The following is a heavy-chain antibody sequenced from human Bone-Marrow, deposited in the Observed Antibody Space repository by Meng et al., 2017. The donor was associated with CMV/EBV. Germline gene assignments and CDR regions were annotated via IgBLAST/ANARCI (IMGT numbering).Heavy chain of an antibody. D-gene: IGHD3-16*01. CDR2: IDPGSGTT. J-gene: IGHJ6*02. V-gene: IGHV1-46*02. CDR1: YTFENYY. CDR3: ARAPWSSNTLGEFGLDV. Sequence: YTFENYYIYWLRQAPGQGREWMGIIDPGSGTTTYAQKFQGRVSMTRDTSMSTVYMEVSSLTLDDTAIYYCARAPWSSNTLGEFGLDVWGQGTTVTVSS.